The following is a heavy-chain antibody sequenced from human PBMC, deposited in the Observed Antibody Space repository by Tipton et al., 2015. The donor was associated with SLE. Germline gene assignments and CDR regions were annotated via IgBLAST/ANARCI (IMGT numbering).Heavy chain of an antibody. CDR3: ATAGGSGSNDAFDI. CDR2: INHSGST. Sequence: TLSLTCAVYGGSFSGYYWSCIRQPPGKGLEWIGEINHSGSTNYNPSLKSRVTMSLDTSKNQFSLKLSSVTAADTAVYYCATAGGSGSNDAFDIWGQGTMVTVSS. D-gene: IGHD3-10*01. CDR1: GGSFSGYY. J-gene: IGHJ3*02. V-gene: IGHV4-34*01.